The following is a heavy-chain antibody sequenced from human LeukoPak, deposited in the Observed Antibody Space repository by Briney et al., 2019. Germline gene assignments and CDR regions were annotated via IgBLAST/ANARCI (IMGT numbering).Heavy chain of an antibody. CDR3: ARALFLYYFDY. Sequence: GGSLRLSCAASGFTFSSYAMHWVRQAPGKGLEWVAVISYDGSNKYYADSVKGRFTISRDNSKNTLYLQMNSLRAEDTAVYYCARALFLYYFDYWGQGTLVTVSS. CDR2: ISYDGSNK. V-gene: IGHV3-30-3*01. J-gene: IGHJ4*02. CDR1: GFTFSSYA.